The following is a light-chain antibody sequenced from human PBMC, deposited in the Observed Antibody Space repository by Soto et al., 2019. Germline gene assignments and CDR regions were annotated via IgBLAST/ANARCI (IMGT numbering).Light chain of an antibody. V-gene: IGKV3-15*01. CDR2: GAS. CDR3: QHYNNWPLT. J-gene: IGKJ4*01. CDR1: QSVSIN. Sequence: EIVMTQSPATLSVSPGERATLSCRASQSVSINLAWYQQKPGQAPRLLINGASTRATGIPARFSGSGSGTEFTLTISSLQSEDFAVYYCQHYNNWPLTFGGGTKV.